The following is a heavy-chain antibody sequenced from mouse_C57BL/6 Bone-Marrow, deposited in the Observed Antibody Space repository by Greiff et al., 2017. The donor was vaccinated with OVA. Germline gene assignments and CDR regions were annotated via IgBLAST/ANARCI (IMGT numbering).Heavy chain of an antibody. Sequence: QVQLQQSGAELARPGASVKLSCKASGYTFTSYGISWVKQRTGQGLEWIGEIYPRSGNTYYNEKFKGKATLTADKSSSTAYMELRSLTSEDSAVYFCARSRPITTVVSTSYWYFDVWGTGTTVTVSS. D-gene: IGHD1-1*01. CDR2: IYPRSGNT. CDR1: GYTFTSYG. CDR3: ARSRPITTVVSTSYWYFDV. V-gene: IGHV1-81*01. J-gene: IGHJ1*03.